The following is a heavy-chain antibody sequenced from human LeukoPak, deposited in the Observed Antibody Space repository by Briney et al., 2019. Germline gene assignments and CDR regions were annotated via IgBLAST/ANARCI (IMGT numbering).Heavy chain of an antibody. Sequence: SETLSLTCTVSGGSISSSSYYWGCIRQPPEKGLEWIGSIHYNGSTCYNPSLESRVIMSVDTSKNQFSLNPTSVTAADAAMYYCARDRGVPRPYYFDQWGQGTLVTVSS. CDR2: IHYNGST. D-gene: IGHD3-10*01. V-gene: IGHV4-39*07. CDR1: GGSISSSSYY. CDR3: ARDRGVPRPYYFDQ. J-gene: IGHJ4*02.